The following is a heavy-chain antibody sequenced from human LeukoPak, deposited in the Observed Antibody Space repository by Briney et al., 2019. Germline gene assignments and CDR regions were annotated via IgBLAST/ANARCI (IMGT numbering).Heavy chain of an antibody. CDR3: ARVLQWLDLNDAFDI. D-gene: IGHD6-19*01. J-gene: IGHJ3*02. Sequence: GGSLRLSCAASGFTFSSYGMHWVRQAPGKGLEWVAFIRYDGSNKYYADSVKGRFTISRDNSKNSLYLQMNSLRAEDTAVYYCARVLQWLDLNDAFDIWGQGTMVTVSS. CDR2: IRYDGSNK. CDR1: GFTFSSYG. V-gene: IGHV3-30*02.